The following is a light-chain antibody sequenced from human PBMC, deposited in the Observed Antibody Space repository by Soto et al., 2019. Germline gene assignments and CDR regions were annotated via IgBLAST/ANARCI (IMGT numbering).Light chain of an antibody. J-gene: IGLJ2*01. CDR3: CSYAGSNTFVV. Sequence: QSALTQPASVSGSPGQSITISCTGTSSDIGSYNLVSWYQQYPGKAPKVMIYEGSKRPSGVSNRFSGSKSGNTASLTISGLQGEDEADYYCCSYAGSNTFVVFGGGAKVTVL. CDR2: EGS. V-gene: IGLV2-23*03. CDR1: SSDIGSYNL.